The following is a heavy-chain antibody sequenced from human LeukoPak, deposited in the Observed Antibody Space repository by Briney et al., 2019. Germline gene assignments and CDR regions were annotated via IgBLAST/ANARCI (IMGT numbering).Heavy chain of an antibody. J-gene: IGHJ4*02. CDR2: IYYSGST. CDR3: ARMWYYDSSGFDY. CDR1: GGSISNYY. Sequence: SETLSLTCTVSGGSISNYYWSWIRQPPGKGLEWIGYIYYSGSTNYNPSLKSRVTISVDTSKNQFSLKLSSVTAADTAVYYCARMWYYDSSGFDYWGQGTLVTVSS. V-gene: IGHV4-59*12. D-gene: IGHD3-22*01.